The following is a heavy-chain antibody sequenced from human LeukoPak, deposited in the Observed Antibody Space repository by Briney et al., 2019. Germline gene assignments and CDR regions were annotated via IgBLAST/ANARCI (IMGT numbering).Heavy chain of an antibody. CDR1: GGTFINYA. V-gene: IGHV1-69*05. Sequence: SGKVSCKASGGTFINYAFNWVRQAPGQGLELMGGIIPMFDTANYAQKVQGRVTITTDEYTSTVYMELSRLRSKDRAMEYCARDIGYGGNTYYFDFWGRGTLVTVSS. CDR2: IIPMFDTA. D-gene: IGHD4-23*01. J-gene: IGHJ4*02. CDR3: ARDIGYGGNTYYFDF.